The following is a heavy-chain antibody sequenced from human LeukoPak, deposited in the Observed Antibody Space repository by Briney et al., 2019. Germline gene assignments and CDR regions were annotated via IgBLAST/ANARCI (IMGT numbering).Heavy chain of an antibody. CDR1: RGSISSDY. CDR3: ARVFHD. V-gene: IGHV4-4*07. J-gene: IGHJ3*01. CDR2: IYTSGTT. Sequence: PSETLSLTCTVSRGSISSDYWSWIRQPAGKGLEWIGLIYTSGTTNYNPSLKSRVTMSLDTSKSQFSLKLNSVTAADTAVYYCARVFHDWGQGTMVTVSS.